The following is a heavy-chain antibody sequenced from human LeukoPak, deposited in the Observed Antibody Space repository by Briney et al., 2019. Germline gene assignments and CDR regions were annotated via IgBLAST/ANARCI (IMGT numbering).Heavy chain of an antibody. CDR1: GFTFSSYA. D-gene: IGHD6-13*01. Sequence: GGSLRLSCTASGFTFSSYAMTWVRQAPGKGLEWVSAFSGSGAGTYSADSVKGRFTVSRDNSKNTLYLQMNNLRAEDTAVYYCATQYGSSWRDYFDYWGQGTLVTVSS. CDR3: ATQYGSSWRDYFDY. J-gene: IGHJ4*02. CDR2: FSGSGAGT. V-gene: IGHV3-23*01.